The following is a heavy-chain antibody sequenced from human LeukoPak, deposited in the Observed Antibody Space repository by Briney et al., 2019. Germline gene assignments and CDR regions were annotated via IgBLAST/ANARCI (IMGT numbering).Heavy chain of an antibody. CDR2: IIRTA. Sequence: SVKVSCKASGGTFSNYAISWVRQAPGQGLEWMGGIIRTANYAQKFQGRVTITADESTSTAYMELSSLRSEDTAVYYCARGPLGSSSSLGHYYYMDVWGKGTTVTVSS. CDR1: GGTFSNYA. D-gene: IGHD6-6*01. V-gene: IGHV1-69*13. CDR3: ARGPLGSSSSLGHYYYMDV. J-gene: IGHJ6*03.